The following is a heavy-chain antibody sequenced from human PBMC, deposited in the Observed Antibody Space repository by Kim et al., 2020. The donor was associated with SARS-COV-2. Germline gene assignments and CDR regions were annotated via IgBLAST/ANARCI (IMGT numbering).Heavy chain of an antibody. V-gene: IGHV1-69*13. D-gene: IGHD7-27*01. CDR2: IIPIFGTA. CDR3: ARGTVNWAPTDY. Sequence: SVKVSCKASGGTFSSYAISWVRQAPGQGLEWMGGIIPIFGTANYAQKFQGRVTITADESTSTAYMELSSLRSEDTAVYYCARGTVNWAPTDYWGQGTLVTVSS. CDR1: GGTFSSYA. J-gene: IGHJ4*02.